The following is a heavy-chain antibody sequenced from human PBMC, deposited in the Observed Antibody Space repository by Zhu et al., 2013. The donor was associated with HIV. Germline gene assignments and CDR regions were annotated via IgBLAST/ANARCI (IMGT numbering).Heavy chain of an antibody. CDR2: IMPLLGTP. V-gene: IGHV1-69*01. CDR1: GGSFSTYI. J-gene: IGHJ4*02. D-gene: IGHD3-22*01. CDR3: ATLGYYYDSSDSLYYSDF. Sequence: QVQLVQSGAEVKKPGSSVKVSCKASGGSFSTYIISWVRQAPGQGLEWMGGIMPLLGTPNYAQSFQGRVTITADESTSTAYMELTSLRSEDTAVFYCATLGYYYDSSDSLYYSDFWGQGTLVTVSS.